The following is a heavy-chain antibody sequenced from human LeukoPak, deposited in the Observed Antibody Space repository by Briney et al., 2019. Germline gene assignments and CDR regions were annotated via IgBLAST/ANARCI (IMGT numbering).Heavy chain of an antibody. CDR2: ISAYNGNT. Sequence: ASVKVSCKASGYTFTSYGISWVRQAPGQGREWMGWISAYNGNTNYAQKLQGRVTMTTDTSTSTAYMELRSLRSDDTAVYYCARDSSAGSLYYYYYGMDVWGQGTTVTVSS. CDR1: GYTFTSYG. CDR3: ARDSSAGSLYYYYYGMDV. D-gene: IGHD6-13*01. V-gene: IGHV1-18*01. J-gene: IGHJ6*02.